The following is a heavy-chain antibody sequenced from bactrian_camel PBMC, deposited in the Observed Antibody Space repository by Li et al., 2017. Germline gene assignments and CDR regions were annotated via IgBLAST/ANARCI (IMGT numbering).Heavy chain of an antibody. J-gene: IGHJ6*01. Sequence: DVQLVESGGDLVQPGGSLRLSCAASGFTVGNYDMSWVRQAPGKGLEWVSSISAGGGSAYYADSVKGRFTISHDNVKNTMYLQMNSLKPEDTAAYWCAARAYPHPKACGGSWDRARSYFTSWGQGTQVTVS. D-gene: IGHD2*01. CDR3: AARAYPHPKACGGSWDRARSYFTS. V-gene: IGHV3S40*01. CDR2: ISAGGGSA. CDR1: GFTVGNYD.